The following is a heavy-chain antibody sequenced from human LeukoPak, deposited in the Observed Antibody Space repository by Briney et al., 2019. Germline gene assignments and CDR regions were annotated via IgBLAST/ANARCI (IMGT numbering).Heavy chain of an antibody. CDR2: INAGNGNT. CDR1: GYTFTSYA. CDR3: ARESSGWYWRFDP. D-gene: IGHD6-19*01. V-gene: IGHV1-3*01. J-gene: IGHJ5*02. Sequence: EASVKVSCKASGYTFTSYAMHWVRQAPGQRLEWMGWINAGNGNTKYSQKFQGRVTITRDTSASTAYMELCSLRSEDTAVYYCARESSGWYWRFDPWGQGTLVTVSS.